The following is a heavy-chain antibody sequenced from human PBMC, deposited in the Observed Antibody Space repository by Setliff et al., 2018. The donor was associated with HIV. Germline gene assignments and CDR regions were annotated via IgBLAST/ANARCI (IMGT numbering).Heavy chain of an antibody. CDR2: IYTSGST. Sequence: NPSETLSLTCTVSGGSISTYYWTWIRQPPGKGLEWIGYIYTSGSTSYNPSLKSRLTISLDTSKNQFSLKLSSVTAADTAVYYRARQERYCTSADCYRYFNYWGQGTLVTVSS. V-gene: IGHV4-4*09. CDR1: GGSISTYY. D-gene: IGHD2-2*02. CDR3: ARQERYCTSADCYRYFNY. J-gene: IGHJ4*02.